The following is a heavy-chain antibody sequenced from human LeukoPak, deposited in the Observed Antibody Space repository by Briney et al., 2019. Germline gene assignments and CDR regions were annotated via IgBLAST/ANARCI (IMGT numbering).Heavy chain of an antibody. J-gene: IGHJ6*03. V-gene: IGHV1-18*01. CDR3: ARDTVATLRGGYYYYMDV. D-gene: IGHD4-17*01. CDR2: ISGDNDNT. CDR1: GYIFTAYG. Sequence: GASVTVSCKASGYIFTAYGISWVRQAPGQGLEWMGWISGDNDNTNYAQKLQGRVTITTDTSTSTAYMELRSLRSDDPAVYYCARDTVATLRGGYYYYMDVWGKGTTVTISS.